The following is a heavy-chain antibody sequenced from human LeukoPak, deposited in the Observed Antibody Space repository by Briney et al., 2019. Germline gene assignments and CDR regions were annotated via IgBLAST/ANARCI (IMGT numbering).Heavy chain of an antibody. CDR2: ISGSGSST. D-gene: IGHD3-9*01. V-gene: IGHV3-23*01. CDR3: TKDQNFDWVPHDF. Sequence: GSLRLSCAASGFTFNTYAMSWVRQAPGKGLEWVSGISGSGSSTYYADSVKGRFTISRDKSKNTLFLQMNSLRAEDTAVYFCTKDQNFDWVPHDFWGQGTLVAVSS. J-gene: IGHJ4*02. CDR1: GFTFNTYA.